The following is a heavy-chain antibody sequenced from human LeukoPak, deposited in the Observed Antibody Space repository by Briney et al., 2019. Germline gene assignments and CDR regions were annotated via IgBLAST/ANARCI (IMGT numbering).Heavy chain of an antibody. CDR3: ARDATITGTHLPLRPIDY. CDR2: ISSSGSPI. J-gene: IGHJ4*02. D-gene: IGHD1-7*01. CDR1: GFPFCSNE. Sequence: PGGSLRLSCAASGFPFCSNERNWVRQAPGKGLEWLSYISSSGSPIYYADSVKGRFTISRDNAKNSLYLQMNSLRAEDTAVYYCARDATITGTHLPLRPIDYWGRGTLVTVSS. V-gene: IGHV3-48*03.